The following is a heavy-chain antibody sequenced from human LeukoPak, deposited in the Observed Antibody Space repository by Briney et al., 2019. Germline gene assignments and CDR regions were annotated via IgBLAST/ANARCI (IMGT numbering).Heavy chain of an antibody. V-gene: IGHV1-69*06. CDR1: GGTFSSYA. J-gene: IGHJ4*02. D-gene: IGHD6-13*01. CDR3: ARGSHTLKYSSSWYY. CDR2: IIPIFGTA. Sequence: GASVKVSCKASGGTFSSYAISWVRQAPGQGLEWMGGIIPIFGTANYAQKFQGRVTITADKSTSTAYMELSSLRSEDTAVYYCARGSHTLKYSSSWYYWGQGTLVTVSS.